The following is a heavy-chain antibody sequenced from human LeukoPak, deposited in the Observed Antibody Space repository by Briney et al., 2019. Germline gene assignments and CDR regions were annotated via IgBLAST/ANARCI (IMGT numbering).Heavy chain of an antibody. CDR2: IYYSGST. V-gene: IGHV4-59*08. J-gene: IGHJ4*02. Sequence: SETLSLTCTVSGGSISSYYWSWIRQPPGKGLEWIGYIYYSGSTNYNPSLKSRVTMSVDKSKNQFSLKLSSVTAADTAVYYCARCSLRYYFDYWGQGTLVTVSS. CDR1: GGSISSYY. CDR3: ARCSLRYYFDY.